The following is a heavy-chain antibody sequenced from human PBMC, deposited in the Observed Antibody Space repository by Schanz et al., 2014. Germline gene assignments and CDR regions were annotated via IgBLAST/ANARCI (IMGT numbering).Heavy chain of an antibody. D-gene: IGHD3-22*01. V-gene: IGHV3-7*01. CDR1: GFTFSDSW. J-gene: IGHJ4*02. CDR3: ARDKGGYYPFDY. Sequence: VQLVESGGSVVQPGRSLRLSCAASGFTFSDSWMHWVRQAPGKGLEWVANINQDGSDKSYVDSVKGRFTISRDNAKNSLYLQMNSLRAEDTAVYYCARDKGGYYPFDYWGQGSLVTVSS. CDR2: INQDGSDK.